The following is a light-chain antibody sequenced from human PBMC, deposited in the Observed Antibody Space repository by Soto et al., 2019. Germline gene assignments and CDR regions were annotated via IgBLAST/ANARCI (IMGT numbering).Light chain of an antibody. CDR1: QSVSSSS. Sequence: EIVLTQSPGTLSLSPGETATLSCRASQSVSSSSLAWYQQKPGQAPRLLIYGASSRATGIPDRFSGSGSGPDCTLIISRLMLEDFEVYYFQQYSSAPLTFGGGTKVEIK. CDR2: GAS. V-gene: IGKV3-20*01. J-gene: IGKJ4*01. CDR3: QQYSSAPLT.